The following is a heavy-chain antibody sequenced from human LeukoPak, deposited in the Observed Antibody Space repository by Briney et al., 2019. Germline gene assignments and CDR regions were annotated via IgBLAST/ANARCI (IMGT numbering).Heavy chain of an antibody. CDR3: ARGFKNDMDV. CDR2: INSDGSST. D-gene: IGHD3-10*01. CDR1: GFTFISYW. Sequence: SGGSLRLSCAASGFTFISYWMDWVRQAPGKGLVWVSRINSDGSSTSYADSVKGQFTISRDNAKTTLYLQMNSLRAEATAVYYWARGFKNDMDVWGQGTTVTVSS. V-gene: IGHV3-74*01. J-gene: IGHJ6*02.